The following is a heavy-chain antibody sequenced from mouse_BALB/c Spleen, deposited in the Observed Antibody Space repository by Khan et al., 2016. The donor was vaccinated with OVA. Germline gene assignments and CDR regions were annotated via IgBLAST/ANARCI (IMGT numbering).Heavy chain of an antibody. Sequence: EVQLQQSGAEFVRPGALVKLSCKASGFDIKDYYMNWVKQRPEQGLEWIGWIDPENGDTIYDPKFQGKASITADTSSNTAYLQLSSLTLEDTAVYYCARRGYGNYWFAYWGQGTLVTVSA. CDR1: GFDIKDYY. D-gene: IGHD2-1*01. J-gene: IGHJ3*01. CDR2: IDPENGDT. CDR3: ARRGYGNYWFAY. V-gene: IGHV14-1*02.